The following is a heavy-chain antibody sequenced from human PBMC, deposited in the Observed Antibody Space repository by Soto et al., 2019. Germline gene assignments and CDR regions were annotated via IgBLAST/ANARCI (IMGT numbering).Heavy chain of an antibody. CDR3: ARVGKNGIPFDY. J-gene: IGHJ4*02. V-gene: IGHV3-21*01. Sequence: GGSLRLSCGASGFTFSSYSMNWVRQAPGKGLEWVSSISSSSSYIYYADSVKGRFTTSRDNAKNSLYLQMNSLGAEDTAVYYCARVGKNGIPFDYWGQGTLVTVSS. CDR2: ISSSSSYI. CDR1: GFTFSSYS. D-gene: IGHD5-18*01.